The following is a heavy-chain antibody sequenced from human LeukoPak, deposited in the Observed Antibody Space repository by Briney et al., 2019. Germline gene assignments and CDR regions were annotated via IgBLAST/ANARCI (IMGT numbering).Heavy chain of an antibody. CDR2: INPNSGNT. CDR1: GYTFTGYY. Sequence: GASVKVSCKASGYTFTGYYMHWVRQAPGQGLEWMGWINPNSGNTGYAQKFQGRVTITRNTSISTAYMELSSLRSEDTAVYYCARGRSWSFDYWGQGTLVTVSS. V-gene: IGHV1-8*03. CDR3: ARGRSWSFDY. D-gene: IGHD6-13*01. J-gene: IGHJ4*02.